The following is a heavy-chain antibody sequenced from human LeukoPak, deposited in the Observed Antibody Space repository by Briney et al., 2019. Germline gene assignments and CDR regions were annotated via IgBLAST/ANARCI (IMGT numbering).Heavy chain of an antibody. V-gene: IGHV4-39*07. CDR3: AREARYYDSSGYYLDAFDI. CDR2: IYYSGST. CDR1: GGSISSGSYY. D-gene: IGHD3-22*01. Sequence: SQTLSLTCTVSGGSISSGSYYWSWIRQPPGKGLEWIGSIYYSGSTYYNPSLKSRVTISVDTSKNQFSLKLSSVTAADTAVYYCAREARYYDSSGYYLDAFDIWGQGTVVTVSS. J-gene: IGHJ3*02.